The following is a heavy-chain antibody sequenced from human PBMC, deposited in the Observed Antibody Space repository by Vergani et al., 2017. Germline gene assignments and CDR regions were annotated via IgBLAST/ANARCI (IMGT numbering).Heavy chain of an antibody. CDR3: ARDRYYLGSGSYPYFYYYGLDV. Sequence: EVQVVETGGGLVQPGGSLRLSCAASGFTVSSNYMSWVRQAPGKGLEWVSVIYSGGSTYYADSVKGRFIISRDNAKSSLYLQMNSLRAEDTGVYYCARDRYYLGSGSYPYFYYYGLDVWGQGTAVTVSS. CDR2: IYSGGST. CDR1: GFTVSSNY. V-gene: IGHV3-66*01. J-gene: IGHJ6*02. D-gene: IGHD3-10*01.